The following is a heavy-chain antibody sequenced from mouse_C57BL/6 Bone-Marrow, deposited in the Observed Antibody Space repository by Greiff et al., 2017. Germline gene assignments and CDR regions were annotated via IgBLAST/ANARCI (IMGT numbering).Heavy chain of an antibody. CDR1: GFTFSDYY. J-gene: IGHJ4*01. Sequence: VQVVESGGGLVQPGGSLTLSCAASGFTFSDYYMYWVRQTPEKRLEWVAYISNGGGSTYYPDTVKGRFTISRDNAKNTLYLQMSRLKSEDTAMYYCARDYAMDYWGQGTSVTVSS. V-gene: IGHV5-12*01. CDR3: ARDYAMDY. CDR2: ISNGGGST.